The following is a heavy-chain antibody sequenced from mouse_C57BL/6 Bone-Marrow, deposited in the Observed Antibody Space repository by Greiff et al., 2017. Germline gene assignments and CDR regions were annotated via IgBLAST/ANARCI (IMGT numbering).Heavy chain of an antibody. CDR2: IYPGDGDT. J-gene: IGHJ3*01. V-gene: IGHV1-82*01. CDR3: AGPYYDYS. CDR1: GYAFRSSW. D-gene: IGHD2-4*01. Sequence: QVQLQQSGPELVKPGASVKISCKASGYAFRSSWMNWVKQRPGKGLEWIGRIYPGDGDTNYNGKFKGQATLTADKSSSTAYMQLSSLTSEDSAVYFCAGPYYDYSWGQGTLVTVSA.